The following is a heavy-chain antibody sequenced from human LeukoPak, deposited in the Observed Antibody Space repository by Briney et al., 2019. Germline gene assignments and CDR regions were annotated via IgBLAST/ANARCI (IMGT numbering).Heavy chain of an antibody. V-gene: IGHV1-2*02. CDR3: AKTERPMIASRGFDAFDI. J-gene: IGHJ3*02. D-gene: IGHD3-22*01. CDR1: GYSFSGYY. Sequence: ASVKVSCKASGYSFSGYYIHWVRQAPGQGLEWMGWINPNSGGTNYAQKFQGRVTITRDTSISTAYMDLSRLRSDDTAVYYCAKTERPMIASRGFDAFDIWGQGTMVTVSS. CDR2: INPNSGGT.